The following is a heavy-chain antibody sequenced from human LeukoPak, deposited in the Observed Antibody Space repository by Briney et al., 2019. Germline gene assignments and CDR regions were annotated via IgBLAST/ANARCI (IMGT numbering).Heavy chain of an antibody. V-gene: IGHV3-23*01. CDR2: ISDSGGST. J-gene: IGHJ4*02. Sequence: GGSLRLSCAVSGITLSNYGMSWVRQAPGKGLEWIAGISDSGGSTNYADSVKGRFTISRDNPKNTLYLQMNSLRAEDTAVYFCAKRGIVIRAVIIVGFHKEAYYFDYWGQGALVTVSS. CDR3: AKRGIVIRAVIIVGFHKEAYYFDY. CDR1: GITLSNYG. D-gene: IGHD3-10*01.